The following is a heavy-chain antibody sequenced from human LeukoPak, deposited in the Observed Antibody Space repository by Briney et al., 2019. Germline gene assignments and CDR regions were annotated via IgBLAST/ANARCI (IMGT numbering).Heavy chain of an antibody. CDR3: ARVGTADNWFDP. CDR2: ISSSSSYI. V-gene: IGHV3-21*01. D-gene: IGHD5-18*01. Sequence: GGSLRLSCAASGFTFSSYSMNWVRQAPGKGVEWVSSISSSSSYIYYADSVKGRFTISRDNAKNSLYLQMNSLRAEDTAVYYCARVGTADNWFDPWGQGTLVTVSS. J-gene: IGHJ5*02. CDR1: GFTFSSYS.